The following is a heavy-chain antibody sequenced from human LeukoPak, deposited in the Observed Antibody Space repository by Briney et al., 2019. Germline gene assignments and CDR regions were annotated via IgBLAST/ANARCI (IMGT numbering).Heavy chain of an antibody. CDR1: GYTFTGYY. Sequence: ASVKVSCKASGYTFTGYYMHWVRQAPGQGLEWMGRINPNSGGTDYAQKFQGRVTMTRDTSISTAYMELSRLRSDDTAVYYCARSRKSYGDYVDWGQGTLVTVSS. CDR3: ARSRKSYGDYVD. D-gene: IGHD4-17*01. V-gene: IGHV1-2*06. J-gene: IGHJ4*02. CDR2: INPNSGGT.